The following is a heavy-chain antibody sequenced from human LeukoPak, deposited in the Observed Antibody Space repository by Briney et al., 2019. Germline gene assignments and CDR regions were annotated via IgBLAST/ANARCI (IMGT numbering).Heavy chain of an antibody. CDR2: IWYDGSDK. V-gene: IGHV3-33*01. Sequence: GGSLRLSCAASGFIFSNYDMHWVRQAPGKGLEWVAVIWYDGSDKHYADSVQGRFTISRDNSKNSLYLQMNSLRAEDTALYYCARRVQYYFDYWGQGTLVAVSS. CDR1: GFIFSNYD. J-gene: IGHJ4*02. CDR3: ARRVQYYFDY.